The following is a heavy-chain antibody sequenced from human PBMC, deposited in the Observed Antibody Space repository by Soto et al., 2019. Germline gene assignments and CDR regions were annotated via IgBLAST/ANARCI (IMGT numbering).Heavy chain of an antibody. J-gene: IGHJ3*01. V-gene: IGHV5-51*01. Sequence: GESLKISCKGSGYSFAGYWIGWVRQMPGKGLDWMGVIYPGDSDTRYSPSFHGQVTISADKSISTAYLQWSSLKASDTAMYFCARLPGVRGVFDGFNVWGQGTMVTVS. D-gene: IGHD3-10*01. CDR1: GYSFAGYW. CDR3: ARLPGVRGVFDGFNV. CDR2: IYPGDSDT.